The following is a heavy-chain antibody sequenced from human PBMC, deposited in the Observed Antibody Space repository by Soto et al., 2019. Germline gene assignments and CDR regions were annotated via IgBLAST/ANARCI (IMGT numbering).Heavy chain of an antibody. V-gene: IGHV1-3*01. J-gene: IGHJ5*02. D-gene: IGHD3-3*01. Sequence: GASVKVSCKASGYNFIDHAMHWVRQAPGQRLEWMGWINAANGNTKTSQKFQGRVTFTRDTSASTAYMDLSSLRSEDTAVYYCARDQRRDYDFWSGYSQGFDLWGPGTVVTVPS. CDR3: ARDQRRDYDFWSGYSQGFDL. CDR2: INAANGNT. CDR1: GYNFIDHA.